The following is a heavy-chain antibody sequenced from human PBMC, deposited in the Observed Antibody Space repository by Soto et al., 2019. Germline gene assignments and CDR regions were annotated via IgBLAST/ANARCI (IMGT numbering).Heavy chain of an antibody. Sequence: GGSLRLSCAASGFTFSSYWMHWVRQAPGKGLVWVSRINSDGSSTSYADSVKGRFTISRDNAKNTLYLQMNSLRAEDTAVYYCARPRPYCGGDCPDSWGQGTLVTLSS. CDR1: GFTFSSYW. CDR3: ARPRPYCGGDCPDS. CDR2: INSDGSST. J-gene: IGHJ4*02. D-gene: IGHD2-21*02. V-gene: IGHV3-74*01.